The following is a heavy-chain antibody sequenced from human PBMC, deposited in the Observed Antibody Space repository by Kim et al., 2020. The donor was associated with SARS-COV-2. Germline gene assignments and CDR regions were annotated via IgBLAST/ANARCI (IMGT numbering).Heavy chain of an antibody. D-gene: IGHD3-16*02. V-gene: IGHV1-69*13. CDR1: GGTFSSYA. Sequence: SVKVSCKASGGTFSSYAISWVRQAPGQGLEWMGGIIPIFGTANYAQKFQGRVTITADESTSTAYMELSSLRSEDTAVYYCARSGYTFGGVIDIDYYYYGMDVWGQGTTVTVSS. CDR2: IIPIFGTA. J-gene: IGHJ6*02. CDR3: ARSGYTFGGVIDIDYYYYGMDV.